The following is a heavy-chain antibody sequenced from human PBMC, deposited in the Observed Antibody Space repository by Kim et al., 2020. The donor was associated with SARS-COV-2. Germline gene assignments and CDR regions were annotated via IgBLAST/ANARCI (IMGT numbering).Heavy chain of an antibody. Sequence: TTHQDSWKGRFTIARDNAENTLYLQMTSRTAEDTAVYYCARDLSGADDYWGQGTLVTVSS. CDR3: ARDLSGADDY. V-gene: IGHV3-74*03. D-gene: IGHD3-10*01. CDR2: T. J-gene: IGHJ4*02.